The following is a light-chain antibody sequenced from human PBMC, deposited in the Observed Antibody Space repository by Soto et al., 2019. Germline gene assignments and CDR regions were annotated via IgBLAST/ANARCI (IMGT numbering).Light chain of an antibody. Sequence: QSALAQPPSASGSPGQSVNISCPATSSDVGGYNYVSWYQQHPGKAPKLIIYEVSKRPSGVPDRFSGSKSANTACLTVSGLQAEDEADYYCRSNAGSNNKGFGTGTKVTVL. CDR2: EVS. J-gene: IGLJ1*01. CDR1: SSDVGGYNY. CDR3: RSNAGSNNKG. V-gene: IGLV2-8*01.